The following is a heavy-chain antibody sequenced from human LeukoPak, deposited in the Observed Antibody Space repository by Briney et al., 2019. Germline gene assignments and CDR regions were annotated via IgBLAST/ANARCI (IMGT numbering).Heavy chain of an antibody. Sequence: GGSVTLLCCVWWLHQQCWVLLGLRQAPRKGLEWVAVTSNDGSKTFNADTVKGRSTISRANSKNTLYLQMNTLRAEDTAVYYWAKEGNHNTLCYIDAWGEGAPVTVSS. CDR3: AKEGNHNTLCYIDA. V-gene: IGHV3-30*18. CDR1: WLHQQCW. D-gene: IGHD1-1*01. CDR2: TSNDGSKT. J-gene: IGHJ4*02.